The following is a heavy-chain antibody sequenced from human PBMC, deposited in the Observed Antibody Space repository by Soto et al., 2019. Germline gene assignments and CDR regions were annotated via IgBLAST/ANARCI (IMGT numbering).Heavy chain of an antibody. J-gene: IGHJ4*02. CDR2: IYHSGST. Sequence: SETLSLTCAVSSGSISSRNWWRWVRQPTGKGLEWIGEIYHSGSTNYNPSLKSRVTISVDKSKNQFSLKLSSVTAADTAVYYCARGVAARAYSYYFDYWGQGTLVTVSS. D-gene: IGHD6-6*01. V-gene: IGHV4-4*02. CDR3: ARGVAARAYSYYFDY. CDR1: SGSISSRNW.